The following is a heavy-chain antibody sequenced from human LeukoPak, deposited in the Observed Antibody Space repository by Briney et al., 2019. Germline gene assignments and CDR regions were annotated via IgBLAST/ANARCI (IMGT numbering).Heavy chain of an antibody. CDR1: GFTVSSDY. J-gene: IGHJ4*02. CDR2: IYSGGST. Sequence: PRGSLRLSGAASGFTVSSDYMSWVRQAPGKGLEWGSVIYSGGSTYYADSVKSRVTISRDNSKKTLYLQMNSLRAEDTAVYYCARDCLIIWGQGTLVTVSS. V-gene: IGHV3-66*01. D-gene: IGHD3-22*01. CDR3: ARDCLII.